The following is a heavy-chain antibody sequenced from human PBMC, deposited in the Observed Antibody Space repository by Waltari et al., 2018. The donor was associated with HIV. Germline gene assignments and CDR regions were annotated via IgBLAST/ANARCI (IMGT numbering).Heavy chain of an antibody. V-gene: IGHV4-39*07. CDR2: IYYSGST. J-gene: IGHJ6*02. CDR3: ARFSLTYYYGMDV. Sequence: QLQLQESGPGLVKPSETLSLTCTVPGGSISRSSYYWGWIRQPPGKGLEWIGSIYYSGSTYYNPSLKSRVTISVDTSKNQFSLKLSSVTAADTAVYYCARFSLTYYYGMDVWGQGTTVTVSS. CDR1: GGSISRSSYY.